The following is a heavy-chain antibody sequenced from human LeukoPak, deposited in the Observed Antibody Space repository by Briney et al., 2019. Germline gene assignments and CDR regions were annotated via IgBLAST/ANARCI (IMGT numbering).Heavy chain of an antibody. CDR3: ARGSDILTGSPPLDFDY. Sequence: ASVKVSCKASGYTFTSYGISWVRQAPGQGLEWMGWISAYNGNTNYAQKLQGRVTMTTDTSTSTAYMELRSLRSDDTAVYYCARGSDILTGSPPLDFDYWGQGTLVTVSS. V-gene: IGHV1-18*01. CDR1: GYTFTSYG. J-gene: IGHJ4*02. CDR2: ISAYNGNT. D-gene: IGHD3-9*01.